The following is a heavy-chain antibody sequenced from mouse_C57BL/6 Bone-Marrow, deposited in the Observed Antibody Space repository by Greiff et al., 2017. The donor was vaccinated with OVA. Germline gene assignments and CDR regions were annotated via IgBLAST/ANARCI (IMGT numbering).Heavy chain of an antibody. D-gene: IGHD3-2*02. CDR1: GYTFTSYW. Sequence: QVQLKQPGTELVKPGASVKLSCKASGYTFTSYWMHWVKQRPGQGLEWIGNINPSNGGTNYNEKFKSKATLTVDKSSSTAYMQLSSLTSEDSAVYDCARDSSGYVPFAYWGQGTLVTVSA. J-gene: IGHJ3*01. CDR2: INPSNGGT. V-gene: IGHV1-53*01. CDR3: ARDSSGYVPFAY.